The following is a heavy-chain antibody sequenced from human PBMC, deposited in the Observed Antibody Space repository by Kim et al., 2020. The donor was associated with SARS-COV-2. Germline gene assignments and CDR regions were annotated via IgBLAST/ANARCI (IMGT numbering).Heavy chain of an antibody. CDR3: ARGFVLRYFDWLLYSDAFDI. V-gene: IGHV4-34*01. Sequence: RVTLSVDTSKNQFSLKLSSVTAADTAVYYCARGFVLRYFDWLLYSDAFDIWGQGTMVTVSS. D-gene: IGHD3-9*01. J-gene: IGHJ3*02.